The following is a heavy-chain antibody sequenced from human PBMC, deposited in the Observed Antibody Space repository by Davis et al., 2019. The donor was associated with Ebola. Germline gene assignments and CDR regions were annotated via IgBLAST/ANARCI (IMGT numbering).Heavy chain of an antibody. Sequence: PGGSLRLSCAASGFTFSSYSMNWVRQAPGKGLEWVAVISYDGSNKYYADSVKGRFTISRDNSKNTLYLQMNSLRAGDTAVYYCARTTELGDWGQGTLVTVSS. CDR2: ISYDGSNK. J-gene: IGHJ4*02. CDR1: GFTFSSYS. D-gene: IGHD4-17*01. V-gene: IGHV3-30*03. CDR3: ARTTELGD.